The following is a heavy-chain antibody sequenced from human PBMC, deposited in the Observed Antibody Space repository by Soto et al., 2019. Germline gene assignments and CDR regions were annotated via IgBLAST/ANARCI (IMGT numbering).Heavy chain of an antibody. Sequence: EVQLLESGGGLVHPGWSLRLSCAASGFTFSAYDMSWVRQAPGKGLEWVSAISGSGGSTYYADSVKGRFTISRDNSKNTLFLQMNSLRAEDTAVYYCAGGRLTYWGQGTLVTVSS. J-gene: IGHJ4*02. V-gene: IGHV3-23*01. CDR1: GFTFSAYD. D-gene: IGHD3-16*01. CDR2: ISGSGGST. CDR3: AGGRLTY.